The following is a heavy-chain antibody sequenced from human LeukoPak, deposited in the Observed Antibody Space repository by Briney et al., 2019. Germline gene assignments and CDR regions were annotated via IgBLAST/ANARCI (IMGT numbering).Heavy chain of an antibody. CDR3: ASQYSYDSSGYYPFDY. CDR1: GGSISSYY. J-gene: IGHJ4*02. V-gene: IGHV4-59*08. Sequence: SETLSLTCTVSGGSISSYYWSWIRQPPGKGLEWIGYIYYSGSTNYNPSLKSRVTISVDTSKNQFSLKLSSVTAADTAVYYCASQYSYDSSGYYPFDYWGQGTLVTVSS. D-gene: IGHD3-22*01. CDR2: IYYSGST.